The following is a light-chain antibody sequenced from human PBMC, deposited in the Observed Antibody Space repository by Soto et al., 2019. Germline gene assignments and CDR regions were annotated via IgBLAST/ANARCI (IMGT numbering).Light chain of an antibody. CDR2: ATS. CDR3: QQYGPSPMYT. CDR1: QSVSSRY. J-gene: IGKJ2*01. Sequence: DIVLTQSPGTLSLSPGDGVTLSCRASQSVSSRYFAWYQKKPCQAPRLLIYATSTRATGIPDRFSGSGSGTDITLTSRRLEPQYFAVYYCQQYGPSPMYTFGQGTKLEFK. V-gene: IGKV3-20*01.